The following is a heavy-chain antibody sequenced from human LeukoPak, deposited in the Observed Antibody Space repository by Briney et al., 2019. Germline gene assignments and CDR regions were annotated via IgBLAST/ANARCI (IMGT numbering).Heavy chain of an antibody. CDR1: GFTFGDYA. Sequence: GGSLRLSCTASGFTFGDYAMTWVRQAPGKGLEWVANIKYDGSEKYYVDSVKGRFTVSRDNAKKSLYLQMNSLRVEDTAVYYCARRGVDNYGSGSYYNWFDYWGQGTLVTVSS. J-gene: IGHJ4*02. CDR3: ARRGVDNYGSGSYYNWFDY. V-gene: IGHV3-7*01. D-gene: IGHD3-10*01. CDR2: IKYDGSEK.